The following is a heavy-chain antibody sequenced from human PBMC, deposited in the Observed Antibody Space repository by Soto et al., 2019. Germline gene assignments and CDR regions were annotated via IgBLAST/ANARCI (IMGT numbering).Heavy chain of an antibody. J-gene: IGHJ4*02. CDR2: MYYSGST. CDR3: ATYCRGSGGRCYFDN. CDR1: GGSISSGDYY. V-gene: IGHV4-30-4*01. Sequence: QVQLQESGPGLVKPSQTLSLTCTVSGGSISSGDYYWSWIRQPPGKGLEWIGYMYYSGSTYYNPSLKSRVTISVDTSKNQIPLKLSSVTAADTAVYYWATYCRGSGGRCYFDNWGQGTLVTVSS. D-gene: IGHD2-15*01.